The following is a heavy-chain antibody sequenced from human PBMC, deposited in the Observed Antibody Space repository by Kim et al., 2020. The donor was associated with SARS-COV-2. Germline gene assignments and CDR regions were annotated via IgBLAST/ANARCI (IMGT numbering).Heavy chain of an antibody. Sequence: GGSLRRSCAASGFTFKNYVMFWVRQAPGKGLEWVAVISYDGNNKYYAGSVQGRFTISRDNSKNTLYLQMNSLRPEDTAVYYCAKDGALWGQGTLVTVSS. D-gene: IGHD3-10*01. J-gene: IGHJ4*02. CDR2: ISYDGNNK. CDR3: AKDGAL. CDR1: GFTFKNYV. V-gene: IGHV3-30-3*01.